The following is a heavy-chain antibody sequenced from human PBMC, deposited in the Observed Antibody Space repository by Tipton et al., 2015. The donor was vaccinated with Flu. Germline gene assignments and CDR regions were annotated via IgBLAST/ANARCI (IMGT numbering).Heavy chain of an antibody. V-gene: IGHV4-39*01. J-gene: IGHJ4*02. CDR1: GGSISSSSYY. D-gene: IGHD3-22*01. CDR2: IYYSGST. CDR3: ASPGYYDSSGYLPRY. Sequence: TLSLTCTVSGGSISSSSYYWGWIRQPPGKGLEWIGSIYYSGSTYYNPSLKSRVTISVDTSKNQFSLKLSSVTAADTAVYYCASPGYYDSSGYLPRYWGQGTLVTVSS.